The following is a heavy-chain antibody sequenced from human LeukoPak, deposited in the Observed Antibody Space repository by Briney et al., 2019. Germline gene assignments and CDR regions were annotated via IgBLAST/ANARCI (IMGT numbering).Heavy chain of an antibody. D-gene: IGHD6-6*01. CDR3: AREGHSSSSAPDY. Sequence: ASVKVSCKASGGTFSSYAISWVRQAPGQGLEWMGGIIPIFGTANYAQKFQGRVTITADESTSTAYMELSSLRSEDTAVYYCAREGHSSSSAPDYWGQGTLVTVSS. CDR1: GGTFSSYA. V-gene: IGHV1-69*01. CDR2: IIPIFGTA. J-gene: IGHJ4*02.